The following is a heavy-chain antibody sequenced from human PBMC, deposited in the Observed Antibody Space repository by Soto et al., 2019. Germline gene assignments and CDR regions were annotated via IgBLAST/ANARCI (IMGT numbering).Heavy chain of an antibody. J-gene: IGHJ6*02. D-gene: IGHD6-6*01. Sequence: PGGSLRLSCAASGFTFGSYAMSWVRQAPGKGLEWVSGISSSGDTYAADSVKGRFTISRDNSKNTLYLQMNSLRAEDTAVYYCARDDVAVRLLLDYYYGMDVWGQWTTVTAS. CDR1: GFTFGSYA. CDR2: ISSSGDT. V-gene: IGHV3-23*01. CDR3: ARDDVAVRLLLDYYYGMDV.